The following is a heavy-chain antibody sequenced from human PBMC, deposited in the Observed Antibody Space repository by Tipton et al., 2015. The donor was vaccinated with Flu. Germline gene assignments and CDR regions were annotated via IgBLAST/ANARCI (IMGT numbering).Heavy chain of an antibody. D-gene: IGHD4-17*01. CDR1: GGSNSNYY. CDR2: VHYTAGT. J-gene: IGHJ4*02. Sequence: TLSLTCTVSGGSNSNYYLNWIRQPPGKGLEWVGFVHYTAGTNYNPSLKSRVTISLDTSKSQFSLNLDSVTAADTAIYYCATDPLRGDYFDHWGQGSLATVSS. V-gene: IGHV4-59*12. CDR3: ATDPLRGDYFDH.